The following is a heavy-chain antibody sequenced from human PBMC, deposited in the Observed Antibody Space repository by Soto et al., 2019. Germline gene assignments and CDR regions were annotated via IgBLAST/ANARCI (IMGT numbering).Heavy chain of an antibody. V-gene: IGHV3-74*01. CDR3: AREEGAAFSYDGMDV. CDR2: INSDGRST. J-gene: IGHJ6*02. Sequence: EVQLVESGGGLVQPGGSLRLSCAASGFTFSSYWMHWVRQAPGKGLVWVSRINSDGRSTSYADSVKGRFTISRDNAKNTLYLHINSLRADDTAVYYCAREEGAAFSYDGMDVWGQGTTVTVSS. CDR1: GFTFSSYW.